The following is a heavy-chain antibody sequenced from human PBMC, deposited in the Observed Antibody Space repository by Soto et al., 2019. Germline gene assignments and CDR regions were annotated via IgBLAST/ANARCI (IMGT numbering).Heavy chain of an antibody. Sequence: SVKVSGKVSGGTFSSYAISWVRQAPGQGLEWMGGIIPIFGTANYAQKFQGRVTITADESTSTAYMELSSLRSEDTAVYYCARDLGWYHSPYYYYYGMDVWGKGTTVTVSS. D-gene: IGHD6-19*01. J-gene: IGHJ6*04. CDR1: GGTFSSYA. CDR2: IIPIFGTA. V-gene: IGHV1-69*13. CDR3: ARDLGWYHSPYYYYYGMDV.